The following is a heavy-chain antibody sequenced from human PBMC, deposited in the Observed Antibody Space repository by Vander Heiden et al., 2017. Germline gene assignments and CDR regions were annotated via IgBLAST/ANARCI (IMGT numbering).Heavy chain of an antibody. D-gene: IGHD6-13*01. J-gene: IGHJ4*02. V-gene: IGHV3-30*18. CDR3: ANADVSIAAAGSNY. Sequence: QVQLVESGGGVVQPGRSLRLSCAASGFPFSSYGMHWVRQAPGKGLEWVAVISYDGSNKYYADAVKGRFTISRDNSKNTLYLQMNSMRAEDTAVYYCANADVSIAAAGSNYWVQGTLVTVYS. CDR1: GFPFSSYG. CDR2: ISYDGSNK.